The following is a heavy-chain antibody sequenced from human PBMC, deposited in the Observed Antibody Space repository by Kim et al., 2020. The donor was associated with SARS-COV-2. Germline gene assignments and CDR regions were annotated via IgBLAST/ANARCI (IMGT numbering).Heavy chain of an antibody. D-gene: IGHD2-2*02. V-gene: IGHV4-34*01. CDR3: ARGGGLLLYPRPFDS. CDR2: INHSGST. CDR1: GGSFSGYY. J-gene: IGHJ4*02. Sequence: SETLSLTCAVYGGSFSGYYWSWIRQPPGKGLEWIGEINHSGSTNYNPSLKSRVTISVDTSKNQFSLKLSSVTAADTAVYYCARGGGLLLYPRPFDSWGQG.